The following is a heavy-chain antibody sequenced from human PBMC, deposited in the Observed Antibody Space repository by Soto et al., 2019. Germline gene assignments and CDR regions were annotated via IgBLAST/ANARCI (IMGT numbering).Heavy chain of an antibody. J-gene: IGHJ4*02. CDR1: GFTFSSYW. V-gene: IGHV3-7*01. Sequence: PGGSLRLSCAASGFTFSSYWMSWVRQAPGKGLEWVANIKQDGSEKYYVDSVKGRFTISRDNAKNSLYLQMNSLRAEDTAVYYCAREISEYYYDSSGYPVYFDYWGQGTLVTVSS. CDR2: IKQDGSEK. D-gene: IGHD3-22*01. CDR3: AREISEYYYDSSGYPVYFDY.